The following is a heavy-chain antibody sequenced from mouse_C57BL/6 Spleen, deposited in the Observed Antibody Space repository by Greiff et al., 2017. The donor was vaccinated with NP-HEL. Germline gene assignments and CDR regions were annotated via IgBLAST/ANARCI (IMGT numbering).Heavy chain of an antibody. D-gene: IGHD3-2*02. CDR1: GYTFTSYW. J-gene: IGHJ2*01. Sequence: QVQLQQPGAELVKPGASVKLSCKASGYTFTSYWMHWVKQRPGQGLEWIGMIHPNSGSTNSTEKFKSKATLPVDKSSSTAYMQLSSLTSEDSAVYYCARAGRQLRLREYYFDYWGQGTTLTVSS. CDR3: ARAGRQLRLREYYFDY. CDR2: IHPNSGST. V-gene: IGHV1-64*01.